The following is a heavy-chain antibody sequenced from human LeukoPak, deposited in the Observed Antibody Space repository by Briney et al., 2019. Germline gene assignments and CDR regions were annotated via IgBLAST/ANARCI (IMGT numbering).Heavy chain of an antibody. D-gene: IGHD2-15*01. V-gene: IGHV4-4*02. CDR3: ARGPYCSGGSCYDGHFDY. CDR2: INHSGST. J-gene: IGHJ4*02. CDR1: GGSISSSNW. Sequence: PSGTLSLTCAASGGSISSSNWWSWVRQPPGKGLEWIGEINHSGSTNYNPSLKSRVTISVDTSKNQFSLKLSSVTAADTAVYYCARGPYCSGGSCYDGHFDYWGQGTLVTVSS.